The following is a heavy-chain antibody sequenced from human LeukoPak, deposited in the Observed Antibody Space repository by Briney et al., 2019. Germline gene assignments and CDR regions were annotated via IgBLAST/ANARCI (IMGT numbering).Heavy chain of an antibody. J-gene: IGHJ4*02. CDR1: GFTFSSYS. CDR3: AGIPLSTTMVDY. V-gene: IGHV3-48*01. CDR2: ISSGSSTI. D-gene: IGHD5-18*01. Sequence: GGSLRLSCAASGFTFSSYSMNWVRQAPGKGLEWVSYISSGSSTIHYADSVKGRFTISRDNAKSSLFLQMNSLRAEDTAVYYRAGIPLSTTMVDYWGQGTLVTVSS.